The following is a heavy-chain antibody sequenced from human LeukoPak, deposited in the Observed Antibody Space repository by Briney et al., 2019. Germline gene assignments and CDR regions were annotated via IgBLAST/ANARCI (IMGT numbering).Heavy chain of an antibody. J-gene: IGHJ4*02. CDR3: AKKPQDYINYYFDY. CDR1: GFTFSSYA. CDR2: ISGSGGNT. D-gene: IGHD4-11*01. Sequence: GGSLRLSCAASGFTFSSYAMSWVRQAPEKGLEWVSAISGSGGNTYYADSVKGRFTISRDNSKNTLYLQMNSLRAEDTAVYYCAKKPQDYINYYFDYWGQGTLVTVSS. V-gene: IGHV3-23*01.